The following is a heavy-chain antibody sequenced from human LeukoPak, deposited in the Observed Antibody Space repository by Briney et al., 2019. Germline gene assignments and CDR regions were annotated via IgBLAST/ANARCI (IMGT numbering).Heavy chain of an antibody. J-gene: IGHJ4*02. D-gene: IGHD5-18*01. CDR2: ISGSGGST. CDR1: GFTFSSYA. Sequence: GGSLRLSCAASGFTFSSYAMSWVRQAPGKGLEWVSAISGSGGSTYYVDSVKGRFTISRDNSKNTLYLQMNSLRAEDTAVYYCAKGLRGYSYGYADYWGQGTLVTVSS. V-gene: IGHV3-23*01. CDR3: AKGLRGYSYGYADY.